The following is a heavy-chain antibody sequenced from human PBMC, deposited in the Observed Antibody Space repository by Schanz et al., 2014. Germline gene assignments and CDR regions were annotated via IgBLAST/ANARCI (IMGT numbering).Heavy chain of an antibody. D-gene: IGHD6-6*01. J-gene: IGHJ6*02. V-gene: IGHV3-33*06. CDR2: IWYDGTDR. CDR1: GFTFNNYG. CDR3: AKGSRAARPLLPTDYYCYGTDT. Sequence: QVQLVESGGGVVRPWRSLRLSCAASGFTFNNYGMHWVRQAPGKGLEWGADIWYDGTDRYYAYSVKGRFTISRDNSKNTLYLQMNSPRAEATAVYYWAKGSRAARPLLPTDYYCYGTDTWGQGTTVTVSS.